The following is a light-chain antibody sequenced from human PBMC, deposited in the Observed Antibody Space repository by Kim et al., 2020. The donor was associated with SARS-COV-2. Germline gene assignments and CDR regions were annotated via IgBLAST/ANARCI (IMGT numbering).Light chain of an antibody. Sequence: QSALTQPRSVSGSPGQSVTIACTGTSSDVGGYNYVSWYQQHPGKAPKLMIYDVSKRPSGVPDRFSGSKSGNTASLTISGLQAEDEAEYYCCTNAGSYTWVFGGGTQLTVL. CDR3: CTNAGSYTWV. J-gene: IGLJ3*02. CDR1: SSDVGGYNY. CDR2: DVS. V-gene: IGLV2-11*01.